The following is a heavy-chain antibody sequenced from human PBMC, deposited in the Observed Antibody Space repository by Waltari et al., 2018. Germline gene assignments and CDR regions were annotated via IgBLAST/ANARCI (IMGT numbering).Heavy chain of an antibody. CDR2: ISSSGSTI. J-gene: IGHJ3*02. CDR1: GFTFSSYE. CDR3: ARDRTYYDYVWGLNAFDI. D-gene: IGHD3-16*01. V-gene: IGHV3-48*03. Sequence: EVQLVESGGGLVQPGGSLRLSCAASGFTFSSYEMNWVRQAPVKGLEWVSYISSSGSTIYYADSVKGRFTISRDNAKNSLYLQMNSLRAEDTAVYYCARDRTYYDYVWGLNAFDIWGQGTMVTVSS.